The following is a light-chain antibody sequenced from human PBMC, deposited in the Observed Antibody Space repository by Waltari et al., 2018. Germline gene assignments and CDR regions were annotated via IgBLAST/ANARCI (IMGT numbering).Light chain of an antibody. CDR1: NSNIGNNF. V-gene: IGLV1-47*01. Sequence: QSVLSQPPSASGTPGQRVTISCSGSNSNIGNNFVYWYHQLPGTAPKLLIYRNNPRPSGVPDRFSGSKSGTSASLAISGLRSEDEADYYCASWDGSLGGVIFGGGTKLTVL. J-gene: IGLJ2*01. CDR3: ASWDGSLGGVI. CDR2: RNN.